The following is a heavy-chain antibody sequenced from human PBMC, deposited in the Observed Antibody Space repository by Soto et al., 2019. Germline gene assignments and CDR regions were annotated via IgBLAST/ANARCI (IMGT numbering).Heavy chain of an antibody. D-gene: IGHD3-22*01. J-gene: IGHJ5*02. CDR2: IRSKAYGGTT. CDR1: GFTFGDYA. Sequence: GGSLRLSCTASGFTFGDYAMSWFRQAPGKGLEWVGFIRSKAYGGTTEYAASVKGRFTISRDDSKSIAYLQMNSLKTEDTAVYYCTRDSPAYYYDSSGSWGQGTLVTVSS. V-gene: IGHV3-49*03. CDR3: TRDSPAYYYDSSGS.